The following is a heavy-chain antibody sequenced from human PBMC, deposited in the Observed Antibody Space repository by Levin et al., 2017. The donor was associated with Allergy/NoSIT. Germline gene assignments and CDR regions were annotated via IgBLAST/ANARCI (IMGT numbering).Heavy chain of an antibody. J-gene: IGHJ4*02. CDR2: VYYSGST. D-gene: IGHD4-23*01. Sequence: SETLSLTCSVSGGSIRGNSYYWGWIRQTPGKGLEWIGSVYYSGSTHYNPSLKSRLTISVDTSKNHFSLQLRSVTAADTAVYYCARNQTGGFLDCWGQGVLITVSS. CDR3: ARNQTGGFLDC. CDR1: GGSIRGNSYY. V-gene: IGHV4-39*07.